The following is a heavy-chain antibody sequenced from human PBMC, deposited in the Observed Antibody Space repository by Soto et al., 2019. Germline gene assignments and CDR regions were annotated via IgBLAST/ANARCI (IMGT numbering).Heavy chain of an antibody. J-gene: IGHJ6*02. D-gene: IGHD2-8*01. CDR2: ISSSSSYI. Sequence: GGSLRLSCAASGFTFSSYSMNWVRQAPGKGLEWVSSISSSSSYIYYADSVKGRFTISRDNAKNSLYLQMNSLRAEDTAVYYCARGEEDCTNGVCYLYYYYGMDVWGQGTTVTVSS. CDR1: GFTFSSYS. V-gene: IGHV3-21*01. CDR3: ARGEEDCTNGVCYLYYYYGMDV.